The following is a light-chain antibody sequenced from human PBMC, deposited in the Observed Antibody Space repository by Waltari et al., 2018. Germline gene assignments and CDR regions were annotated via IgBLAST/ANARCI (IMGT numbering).Light chain of an antibody. J-gene: IGLJ2*01. CDR1: SSDVGGYNY. Sequence: QSALTQPASVSGSPGQSITTSCTGTSSDVGGYNYVPWYQQHPSKAPKLMIYDVSNRPSGVSNRFSGSKSGNTASLTISGLQAEDEADYYCSSYTSSSTLVVFGGGTKLTVL. V-gene: IGLV2-14*03. CDR2: DVS. CDR3: SSYTSSSTLVV.